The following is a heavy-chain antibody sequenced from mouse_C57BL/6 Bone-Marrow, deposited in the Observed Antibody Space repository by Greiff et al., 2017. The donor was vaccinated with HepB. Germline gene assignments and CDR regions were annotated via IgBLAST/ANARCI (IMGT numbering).Heavy chain of an antibody. D-gene: IGHD2-2*01. Sequence: QVQLQQSGAELVKPGASVKMSCKASGYTFTSYWITWVKQRPGQGLEWIGDIYPGSGSTNYNEKFKSKATLTVDTSSSTAYMQLSSLTSEDSAVYYCAREGGYDEGYYAMDYWGQGTSVTVSS. J-gene: IGHJ4*01. CDR1: GYTFTSYW. CDR2: IYPGSGST. CDR3: AREGGYDEGYYAMDY. V-gene: IGHV1-55*01.